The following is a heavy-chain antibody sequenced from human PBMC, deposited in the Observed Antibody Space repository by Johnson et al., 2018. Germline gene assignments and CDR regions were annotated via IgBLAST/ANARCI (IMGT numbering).Heavy chain of an antibody. J-gene: IGHJ3*02. CDR1: GFTFSGSA. CDR2: IRSKANSYAT. V-gene: IGHV3-73*01. Sequence: VQLVQSGGGLVQPGGSXKLSCAASGFTFSGSAMHWVRQASGKGLEWVGRIRSKANSYATAYAASVKGRFTISRDDSKNTAYLQMNSLKTEDTAVYYCTRLMRIQLDAFDIWGQGTMVTVSS. CDR3: TRLMRIQLDAFDI. D-gene: IGHD5-18*01.